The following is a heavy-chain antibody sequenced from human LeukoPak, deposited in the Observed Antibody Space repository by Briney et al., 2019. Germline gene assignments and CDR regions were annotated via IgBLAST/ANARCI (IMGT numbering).Heavy chain of an antibody. V-gene: IGHV4-30-4*08. CDR3: ASSEKDEVLRFLEWSPGFDY. D-gene: IGHD3-3*01. J-gene: IGHJ4*02. CDR1: GGSISSGDYY. Sequence: SQTLSLTCTVSGGSISSGDYYWGWIRQPPGKGLEWIGYIYYSGSTSYNPSLKSRVTILVDTSKNQFSLKLSSMTAEDTAVYYCASSEKDEVLRFLEWSPGFDYWGQGTLVTVSS. CDR2: IYYSGST.